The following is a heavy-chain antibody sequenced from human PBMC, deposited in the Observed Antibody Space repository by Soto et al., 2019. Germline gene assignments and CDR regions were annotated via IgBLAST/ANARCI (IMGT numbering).Heavy chain of an antibody. V-gene: IGHV3-33*01. D-gene: IGHD3-22*01. Sequence: GGSLRLSCAASGFTFSSYGMHWVRQAPGKGLEWVAVIWYDGSNKYYADSVKGRFTISRDNSKNTLYLQMNSLRAEDTAVYYCARVGTRDSSGYYPLPPSYYYGMDVWGQGTTVTVSS. CDR1: GFTFSSYG. CDR3: ARVGTRDSSGYYPLPPSYYYGMDV. CDR2: IWYDGSNK. J-gene: IGHJ6*02.